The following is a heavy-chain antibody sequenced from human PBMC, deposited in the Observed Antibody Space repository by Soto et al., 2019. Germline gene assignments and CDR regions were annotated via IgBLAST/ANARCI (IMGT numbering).Heavy chain of an antibody. CDR3: ARAGITIFGVVTPLYYFDY. CDR2: IIPILGIA. Sequence: ASVKVSCKASGGTFSSYTISWVRQAPGQGLEWMGRIIPILGIANYAQKFQGRVTITADKSTSTAYMELRSLRSDDTAVYYCARAGITIFGVVTPLYYFDYWGQGTLVTVSS. J-gene: IGHJ4*02. D-gene: IGHD3-3*01. CDR1: GGTFSSYT. V-gene: IGHV1-69*02.